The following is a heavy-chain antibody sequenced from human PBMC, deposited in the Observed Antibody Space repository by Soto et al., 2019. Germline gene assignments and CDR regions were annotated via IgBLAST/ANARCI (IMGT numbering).Heavy chain of an antibody. V-gene: IGHV1-18*04. Sequence: ASVKVSCKASGYPFTAYAITWVRQAPGHGLEWMGWVTPHNGHTNFAQKFQGRVSMTTDTSTNTAFLDLRSLRSDDTAVYYCAIVYLGSWRNYRGSDYWGQGSLATVSS. J-gene: IGHJ4*02. CDR2: VTPHNGHT. CDR1: GYPFTAYA. D-gene: IGHD3-10*01. CDR3: AIVYLGSWRNYRGSDY.